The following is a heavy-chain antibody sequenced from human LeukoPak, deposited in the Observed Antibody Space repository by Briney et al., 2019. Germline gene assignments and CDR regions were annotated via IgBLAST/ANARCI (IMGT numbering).Heavy chain of an antibody. D-gene: IGHD2-15*01. CDR2: IYHSGVT. V-gene: IGHV4-4*02. J-gene: IGHJ6*04. CDR3: AKNASYSMDV. CDR1: GGSISSSTNW. Sequence: AGTLSLTCAVSGGSISSSTNWGRGVRQPPGKGLGVIGEIYHSGVTNYNPSLNSQITISVDKSQNQVSLILDSLTAAHAAVYYCAKNASYSMDVSGKGNTVTVSS.